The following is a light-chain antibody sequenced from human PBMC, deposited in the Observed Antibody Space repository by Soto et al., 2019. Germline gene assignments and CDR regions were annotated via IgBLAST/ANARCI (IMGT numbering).Light chain of an antibody. CDR2: SAS. CDR1: QSVGIN. V-gene: IGKV3D-15*01. Sequence: EMVVTQSPGTLSVSPGERVTLSCRAGQSVGINLAWYQQKPGQAPRLLIYSASTRAIDVPARFIGSGSGTEFTLTISSLQSEDFAVYYCQQYNNWPSLTFGGGTKVEMK. J-gene: IGKJ4*01. CDR3: QQYNNWPSLT.